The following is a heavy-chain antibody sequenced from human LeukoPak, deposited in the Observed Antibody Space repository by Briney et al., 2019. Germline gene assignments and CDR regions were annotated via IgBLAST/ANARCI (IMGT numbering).Heavy chain of an antibody. D-gene: IGHD4-17*01. CDR1: GFTFSNYW. V-gene: IGHV3-74*01. J-gene: IGHJ4*02. CDR2: INSDGSST. Sequence: GGSLRLSCAASGFTFSNYWMHWVRQAPGKGLVWVSRINSDGSSTTSADSVKGRFTISRGNAKNTLYLQMNSLRAEDTAVYYCAKGGATVIDYWGQGTLVTVSS. CDR3: AKGGATVIDY.